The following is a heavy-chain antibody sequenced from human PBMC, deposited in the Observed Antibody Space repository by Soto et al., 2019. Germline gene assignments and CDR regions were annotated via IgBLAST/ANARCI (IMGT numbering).Heavy chain of an antibody. D-gene: IGHD3-10*01. CDR2: IYYSGST. CDR3: VRQGIGPLHGLVDV. CDR1: GGSISSGDYY. V-gene: IGHV4-30-4*01. J-gene: IGHJ6*02. Sequence: PSETLSLTCTVSGGSISSGDYYWSWIRQPPGKGLEWIGYIYYSGSTYYNPSLKSRVTISVDTSKNQFSLKLSSVTAADTAVYHCVRQGIGPLHGLVDVWGRGITVTVSS.